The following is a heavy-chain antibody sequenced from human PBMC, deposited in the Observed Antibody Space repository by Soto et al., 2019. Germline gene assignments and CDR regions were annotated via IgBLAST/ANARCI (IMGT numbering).Heavy chain of an antibody. CDR3: ARPYPNMDWLDP. V-gene: IGHV3-11*01. J-gene: IGHJ5*02. CDR2: ISSSGSTI. Sequence: GGSLRLSCAASGFTFSDYYMSWIRQAPGKGLEWVSYISSSGSTIYYADSVKGRFTISRDNAKNSLYLQMNSLRAEDTAVYDCARPYPNMDWLDPWGQGTLVTVSS. D-gene: IGHD2-21*01. CDR1: GFTFSDYY.